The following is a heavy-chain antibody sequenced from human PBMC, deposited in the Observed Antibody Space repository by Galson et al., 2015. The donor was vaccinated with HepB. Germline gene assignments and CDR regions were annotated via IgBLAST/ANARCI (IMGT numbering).Heavy chain of an antibody. Sequence: SLRLSCAASGFTFSRYTVSWVRQAPGRGLEWVSGIDDSSSNTYYADSVKGRFTISRDNSKKTLYLQMNSLGAGDTAMYYCARTDRYWYFDLWGRGTLVSVSS. CDR1: GFTFSRYT. D-gene: IGHD1/OR15-1a*01. CDR2: IDDSSSNT. CDR3: ARTDRYWYFDL. V-gene: IGHV3-23*01. J-gene: IGHJ2*01.